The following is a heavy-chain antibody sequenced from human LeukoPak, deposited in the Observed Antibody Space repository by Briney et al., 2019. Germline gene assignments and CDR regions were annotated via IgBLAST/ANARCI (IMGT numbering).Heavy chain of an antibody. Sequence: ASVKVSCKVSGYTFTNYGISWVRQAPGQGLEWMGWISANKGNTNYAQKFQGGVTMTTDTSTSTAYMELRSLRSDDTAIYYCARDPRYYDSSGYYYFGYWGQGTLVTVSS. V-gene: IGHV1-18*01. CDR3: ARDPRYYDSSGYYYFGY. J-gene: IGHJ4*02. CDR1: GYTFTNYG. D-gene: IGHD3-22*01. CDR2: ISANKGNT.